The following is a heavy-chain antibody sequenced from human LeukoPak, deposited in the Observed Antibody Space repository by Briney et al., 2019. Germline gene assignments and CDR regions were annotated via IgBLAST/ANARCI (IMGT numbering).Heavy chain of an antibody. D-gene: IGHD3-10*01. J-gene: IGHJ3*02. CDR2: MSPNSGNT. Sequence: ASVKVSCKASGYTFTSYDVHWVRQATGQGLEWMGWMSPNSGNTGYAQKFQGRVTMTTNTSISTAYMELSSLRSEDTAVYYCARSMVRGVDAFDIWGQGTMVTVSS. CDR1: GYTFTSYD. CDR3: ARSMVRGVDAFDI. V-gene: IGHV1-8*01.